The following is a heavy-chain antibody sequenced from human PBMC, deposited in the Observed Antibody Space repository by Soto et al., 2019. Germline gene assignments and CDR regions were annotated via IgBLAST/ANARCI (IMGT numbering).Heavy chain of an antibody. Sequence: ASVKVSCKASGGTFYTYTFSWVRQAPGQGLEWMGSITPIYPTTNYAERFQGRLTVTADGSTNTAYMELNSLTSEDTAVYYCARIPRYSFPTSDDLDSWGQGTLVTVSS. V-gene: IGHV1-69*13. CDR3: ARIPRYSFPTSDDLDS. CDR2: ITPIYPTT. D-gene: IGHD5-18*01. CDR1: GGTFYTYT. J-gene: IGHJ4*02.